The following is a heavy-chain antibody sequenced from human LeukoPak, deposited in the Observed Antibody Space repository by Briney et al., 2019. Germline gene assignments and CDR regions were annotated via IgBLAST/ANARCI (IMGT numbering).Heavy chain of an antibody. Sequence: PGGSLRLSCAASGFTFSSYAIHWVRQAPGKGLEWVAVISYDGSNKYNADSVKGRFSISRDNSKNTLYLQMNSLRADDTAVYYCARRYDGFDYWGQGTLVTVSS. CDR1: GFTFSSYA. CDR3: ARRYDGFDY. CDR2: ISYDGSNK. D-gene: IGHD3-3*01. V-gene: IGHV3-30-3*01. J-gene: IGHJ4*02.